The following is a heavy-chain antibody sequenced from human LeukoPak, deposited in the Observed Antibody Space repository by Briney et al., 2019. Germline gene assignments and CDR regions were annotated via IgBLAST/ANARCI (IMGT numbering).Heavy chain of an antibody. CDR1: GFTFSSYA. V-gene: IGHV3-23*01. CDR2: ISGSGGST. CDR3: AKDMVRGVIISALGH. D-gene: IGHD3-10*01. Sequence: GGSLRLSCAASGFTFSSYAMSWVRQAPGKGLEWVSAISGSGGSTYYADSVKGRFTISRDNSENTLYLQMNSLRAEDTAVYYCAKDMVRGVIISALGHWGQGTLVTVSS. J-gene: IGHJ4*02.